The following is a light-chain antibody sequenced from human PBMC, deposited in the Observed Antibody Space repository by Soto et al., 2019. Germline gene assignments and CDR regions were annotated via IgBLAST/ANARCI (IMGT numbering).Light chain of an antibody. CDR1: QSVSSSD. Sequence: EIVLTQSPDTLSLSPGEIATLSCRASQSVSSSDLGWYQQKPGQAPRLLIYGTSSRATGIPDRFSGGGSGTDFTLTINRLEPEDFAVYFCQQYGSSPITFGGGTKVEIK. CDR3: QQYGSSPIT. CDR2: GTS. V-gene: IGKV3-20*01. J-gene: IGKJ4*01.